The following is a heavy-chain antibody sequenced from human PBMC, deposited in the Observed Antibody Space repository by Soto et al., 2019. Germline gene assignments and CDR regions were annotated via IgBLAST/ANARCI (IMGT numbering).Heavy chain of an antibody. J-gene: IGHJ6*02. D-gene: IGHD3-22*01. CDR2: IYYSGST. Sequence: TLSLTCTVSGGSISSYYWSWIRQPPGKGLEWIGYIYYSGSTNYNPSLKSRVTISVDTSKNQFSLKLSSVTAADTAVYYCARAPYYYDSSGYYYSGYYYGMDVWGQGTTVTVSS. V-gene: IGHV4-59*01. CDR3: ARAPYYYDSSGYYYSGYYYGMDV. CDR1: GGSISSYY.